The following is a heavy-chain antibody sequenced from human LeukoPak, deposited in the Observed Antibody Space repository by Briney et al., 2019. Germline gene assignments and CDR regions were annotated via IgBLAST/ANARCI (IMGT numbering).Heavy chain of an antibody. CDR2: ISSSGSTI. Sequence: GGSLRLSCAASGFTFSSYEMNWVRQAPGKGLEWVSYISSSGSTIYYADSVKGRFTISRDNAKNSLYPQMNSLRAEDTAVYYCAREGSFYAYGMDGWGQGTTVTVSS. D-gene: IGHD3-16*01. CDR3: AREGSFYAYGMDG. CDR1: GFTFSSYE. V-gene: IGHV3-48*03. J-gene: IGHJ6*02.